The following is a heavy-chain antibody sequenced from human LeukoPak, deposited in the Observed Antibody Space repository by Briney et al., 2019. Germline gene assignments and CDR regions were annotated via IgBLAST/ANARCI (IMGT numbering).Heavy chain of an antibody. J-gene: IGHJ6*04. CDR3: ARDAGDYGRDV. D-gene: IGHD4-17*01. CDR2: IYHSGST. CDR1: GGSISSGGYS. V-gene: IGHV4-30-2*01. Sequence: SQTLSLTCAVSGGSISSGGYSWSWIRQPPGKGLEWIGYIYHSGSTYYNPSLKSRVTISVDRSKNQFSLKLSSVTAADTAVYYRARDAGDYGRDVWGKGTTVTVSS.